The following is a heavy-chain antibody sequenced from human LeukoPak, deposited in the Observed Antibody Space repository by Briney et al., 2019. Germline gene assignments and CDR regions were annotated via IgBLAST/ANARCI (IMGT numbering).Heavy chain of an antibody. Sequence: SETLSLTCTVSGGSISSYYWSWIRQPAGKGLEWIGYIYYNGSTNYNPSLKSRVTISIDTSKKQFSLNLNSVTAADTAVYYCARRPSAFDIWGQGTMVTVSS. CDR3: ARRPSAFDI. CDR1: GGSISSYY. V-gene: IGHV4-59*08. J-gene: IGHJ3*02. CDR2: IYYNGST.